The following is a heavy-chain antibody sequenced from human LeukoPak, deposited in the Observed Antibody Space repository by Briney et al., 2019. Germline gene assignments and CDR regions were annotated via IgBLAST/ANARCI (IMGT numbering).Heavy chain of an antibody. D-gene: IGHD5-24*01. CDR3: ARDYGEMVSAQYYFDY. CDR2: IWYDGSNK. J-gene: IGHJ4*02. V-gene: IGHV3-33*01. CDR1: GFTFSSYG. Sequence: GGSLRLSCAASGFTFSSYGMHWVSQAPGKRLEWVAVIWYDGSNKYYADSVKGRFTVSRDDSKNTLYLQMNSLRAEDTAVYYCARDYGEMVSAQYYFDYWGQGTLFTVSS.